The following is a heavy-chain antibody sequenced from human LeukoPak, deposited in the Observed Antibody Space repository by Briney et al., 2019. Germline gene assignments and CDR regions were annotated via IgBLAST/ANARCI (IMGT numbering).Heavy chain of an antibody. D-gene: IGHD3-10*01. CDR1: GGSFSGYY. Sequence: SETLSLTCAVYGGSFSGYYWSWIRQPPGKGLEWIGEINHSGSTNYNPSLKSRVTISVDTSKNQFSLKLSSVTAADTAVYYCARGRRYYYGSGSPFDYWGQGTLDTVSS. CDR2: INHSGST. J-gene: IGHJ4*02. CDR3: ARGRRYYYGSGSPFDY. V-gene: IGHV4-34*01.